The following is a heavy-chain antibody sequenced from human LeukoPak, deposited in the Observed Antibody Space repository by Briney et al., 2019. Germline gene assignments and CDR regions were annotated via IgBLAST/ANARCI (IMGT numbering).Heavy chain of an antibody. CDR1: GGSISSYY. J-gene: IGHJ5*02. Sequence: LETLCLTCTVSGGSISSYYWSWIRQPAGKGLEWIGRIYTSGSTSYNPSLKSRVTMSVDTSKNQFSLKLSSVTAADTAVYYCARDRYGSGSYYKSWFDPWGQGTLVTVSS. CDR2: IYTSGST. V-gene: IGHV4-4*07. D-gene: IGHD3-10*01. CDR3: ARDRYGSGSYYKSWFDP.